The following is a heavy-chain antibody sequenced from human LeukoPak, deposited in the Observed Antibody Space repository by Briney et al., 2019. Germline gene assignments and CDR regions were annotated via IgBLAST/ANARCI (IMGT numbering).Heavy chain of an antibody. J-gene: IGHJ4*02. CDR2: INPNTGGT. D-gene: IGHD3-9*01. CDR1: GYTFTGYF. CDR3: ARVHAAGYFSLGLGY. Sequence: ALVRVSCKASGYTFTGYFMHWVRQAPGQGLDWMGWINPNTGGTKYAQKFQGRVTMTRDTSIGTAYMELSTVTSDDTAVYFCARVHAAGYFSLGLGYWGQGTLVTVSS. V-gene: IGHV1-2*02.